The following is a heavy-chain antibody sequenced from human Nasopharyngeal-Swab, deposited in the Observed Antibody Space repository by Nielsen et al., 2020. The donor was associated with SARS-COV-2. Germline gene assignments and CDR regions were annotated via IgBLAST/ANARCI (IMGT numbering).Heavy chain of an antibody. CDR2: INPSGGST. D-gene: IGHD2-21*01. Sequence: ASVKVSCKASGYTFTSNVLNWVRQAPGQGLEWMGIINPSGGSTSYAQKFQGRVTMTRDTSTSTVYMELSSLRSEDTAVYYCARGGIPPHFRSYFDYWGQGTLVTVSS. V-gene: IGHV1-46*01. CDR3: ARGGIPPHFRSYFDY. J-gene: IGHJ4*02. CDR1: GYTFTSNV.